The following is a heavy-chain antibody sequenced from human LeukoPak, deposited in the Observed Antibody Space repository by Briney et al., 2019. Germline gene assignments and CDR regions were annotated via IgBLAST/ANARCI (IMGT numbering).Heavy chain of an antibody. V-gene: IGHV3-74*01. CDR2: INSDGSST. J-gene: IGHJ3*02. D-gene: IGHD4-17*01. CDR3: ARQAFNDYGDYGAFDI. Sequence: PGGSLRLSCAASGFTFSSYWMHWVRQAPGKGLVWVSRINSDGSSTSYADSVKGRFTTSRDNAKNTLYLQMNSLRAEDTAVYYCARQAFNDYGDYGAFDIWGQGTMVTVSS. CDR1: GFTFSSYW.